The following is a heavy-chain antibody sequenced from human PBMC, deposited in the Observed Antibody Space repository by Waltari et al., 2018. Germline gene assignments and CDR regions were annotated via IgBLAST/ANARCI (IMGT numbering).Heavy chain of an antibody. Sequence: QVQLQESGPGLVKPSETLSLTCTVSGGSISSYYWSWIRQPPGKGLEWIGYIYYSGSTNSNPSLKSRVTISVDTSKNQFSLKLSSVTAADTAVYYCARDGQQPGESFDYWGQGTLVTVSS. D-gene: IGHD6-13*01. CDR3: ARDGQQPGESFDY. J-gene: IGHJ4*02. CDR1: GGSISSYY. V-gene: IGHV4-59*01. CDR2: IYYSGST.